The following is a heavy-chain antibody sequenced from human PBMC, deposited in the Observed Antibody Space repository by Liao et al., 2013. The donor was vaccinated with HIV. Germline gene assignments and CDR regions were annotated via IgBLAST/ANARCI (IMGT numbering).Heavy chain of an antibody. J-gene: IGHJ3*02. CDR1: GGSLNNYY. CDR3: ARLPXVPRGAVDM. CDR2: IYYSGST. V-gene: IGHV4-59*01. D-gene: IGHD3-10*01. Sequence: QVQLQESGPGLVKPSETLSLTCTVSGGSLNNYYWSWIRQPPGEGLEWIGYIYYSGSTNCNPSLKSRVTILVDTSKNQFSLKLRSVTAADTAVYYCARLPXVPRGAVDMWGQGTMVTVSS.